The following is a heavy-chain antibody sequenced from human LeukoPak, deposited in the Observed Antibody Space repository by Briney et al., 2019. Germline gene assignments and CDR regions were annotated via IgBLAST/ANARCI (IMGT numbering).Heavy chain of an antibody. CDR3: ARDRGSSWYFDY. V-gene: IGHV1-2*02. CDR1: GYSFTGYY. Sequence: ASGKVSCKTSGYSFTGYYMHWVRQAPGQGLEWMGWINPNTGDTNYAQKFQGRVAMTRDTSITTAYMELTRLTSDDTAVYYCARDRGSSWYFDYWGQGTLVTVSS. D-gene: IGHD6-13*01. J-gene: IGHJ4*02. CDR2: INPNTGDT.